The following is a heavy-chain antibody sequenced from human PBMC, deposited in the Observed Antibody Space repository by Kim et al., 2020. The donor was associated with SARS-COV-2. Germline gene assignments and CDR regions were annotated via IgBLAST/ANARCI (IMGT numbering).Heavy chain of an antibody. J-gene: IGHJ4*02. CDR1: GVSIGSGGYY. CDR2: IFFTGST. CDR3: AGIYHYANNRFEH. D-gene: IGHD3-22*01. V-gene: IGHV4-31*03. Sequence: SETLSLTCNVSGVSIGSGGYYWTWVRQPPGQGLEWLGYIFFTGSTAYNPSLKSRVAMSADTSKGQFSLNLTPVTAPDTALYFRAGIYHYANNRFEHWGQG.